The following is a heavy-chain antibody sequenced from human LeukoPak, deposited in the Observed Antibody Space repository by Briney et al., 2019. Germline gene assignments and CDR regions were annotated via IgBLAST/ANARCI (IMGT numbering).Heavy chain of an antibody. J-gene: IGHJ4*02. D-gene: IGHD5-18*01. Sequence: PGGSLRLSCAASGFSFSNYAMHWVRQAPGTGLEWVAVISYDGSNKYYADSVKGRFTISRDNSKNTLYLQMNSLRGEDTAVYYCARDSYGLDYWGQGTLVTVSS. CDR3: ARDSYGLDY. CDR2: ISYDGSNK. V-gene: IGHV3-30-3*01. CDR1: GFSFSNYA.